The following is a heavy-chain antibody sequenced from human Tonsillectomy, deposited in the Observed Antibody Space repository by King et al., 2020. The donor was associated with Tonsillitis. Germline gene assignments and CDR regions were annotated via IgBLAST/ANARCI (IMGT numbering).Heavy chain of an antibody. V-gene: IGHV3-23*04. CDR1: GFTFSSDA. CDR2: ISTSGGGT. CDR3: AKDRSFGYYDSSGLGDY. Sequence: VQLVESGGGLVQPGGSLRLSCAASGFTFSSDAMSWVRQAPGKGLEGVSSISTSGGGTYYADSVKGRFTISRDNSKNTLYLQMNSLRAEDTALYYCAKDRSFGYYDSSGLGDYWGQGTLVTVSS. J-gene: IGHJ4*02. D-gene: IGHD3-22*01.